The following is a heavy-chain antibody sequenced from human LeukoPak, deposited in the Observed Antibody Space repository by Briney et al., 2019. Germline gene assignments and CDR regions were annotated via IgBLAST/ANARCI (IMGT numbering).Heavy chain of an antibody. CDR3: ARGGGYYDSSGYYPFDY. D-gene: IGHD3-22*01. CDR2: IYHSGST. CDR1: GGSISSGGYS. J-gene: IGHJ4*02. Sequence: SQTLSLTCAVSGGSISSGGYSWSWIRQPPGKGLEWIVYIYHSGSTYYNPSLKSRVTISVDRSKNQFSLKLSSVTAADTAVYYCARGGGYYDSSGYYPFDYWGQGTLVTVSS. V-gene: IGHV4-30-2*01.